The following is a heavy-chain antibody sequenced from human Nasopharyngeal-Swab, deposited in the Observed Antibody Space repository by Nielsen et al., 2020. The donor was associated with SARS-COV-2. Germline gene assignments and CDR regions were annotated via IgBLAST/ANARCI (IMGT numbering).Heavy chain of an antibody. J-gene: IGHJ4*02. Sequence: GESLKISCKGSEYSFSNYWIGWVRQMPGKGLEWMGIIYPGDADSRYTPSFQGQVTITADTSISTAYLQWSSLEASDTAIYYCARGGDYSRTHFDYWGQGTLVTVSS. CDR2: IYPGDADS. CDR1: EYSFSNYW. CDR3: ARGGDYSRTHFDY. D-gene: IGHD4-11*01. V-gene: IGHV5-51*01.